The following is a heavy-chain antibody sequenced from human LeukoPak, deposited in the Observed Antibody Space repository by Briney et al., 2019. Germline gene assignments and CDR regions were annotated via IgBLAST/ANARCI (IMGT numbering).Heavy chain of an antibody. D-gene: IGHD3-3*01. CDR2: INPNSGGT. CDR3: ARGSITIFGVVIRTVFDP. J-gene: IGHJ5*02. V-gene: IGHV1-2*02. CDR1: GYTFTSYD. Sequence: ASVKVSCKASGYTFTSYDINWVRQAPGQGLEWMGWINPNSGGTNYAQKFQGRVTMTRDTSISTAYMELSRLRSDDTAVYYCARGSITIFGVVIRTVFDPWGQGTLVTVSS.